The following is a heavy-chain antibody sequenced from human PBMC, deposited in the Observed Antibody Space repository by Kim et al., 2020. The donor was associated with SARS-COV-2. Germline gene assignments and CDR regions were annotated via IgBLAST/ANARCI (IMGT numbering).Heavy chain of an antibody. CDR2: ISSSSSYI. CDR3: ARDPFSPSRRSSGYYFDY. J-gene: IGHJ4*02. D-gene: IGHD3-22*01. Sequence: GGSLRLSCAASGFTFSSYSMNWVRQAPGKGLEWVSSISSSSSYIYYADSVKGRFTISRDNAKNSLYLQMNSLRAEDTAVYYCARDPFSPSRRSSGYYFDYWGQGTLVTVSS. CDR1: GFTFSSYS. V-gene: IGHV3-21*01.